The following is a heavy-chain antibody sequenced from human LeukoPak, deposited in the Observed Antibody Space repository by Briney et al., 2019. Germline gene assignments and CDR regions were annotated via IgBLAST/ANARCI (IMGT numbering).Heavy chain of an antibody. Sequence: ASVKVSCKASGYTFTSYYMHWVRQAPGQGLEWMGIINPSGGSTSYAQKFQGRVTMTRDTSTSTVYMELSSLRSEDTAVYYCASPRGYSYGSSALDYWGQGTLVTVSS. CDR2: INPSGGST. CDR3: ASPRGYSYGSSALDY. D-gene: IGHD5-18*01. J-gene: IGHJ4*02. CDR1: GYTFTSYY. V-gene: IGHV1-46*01.